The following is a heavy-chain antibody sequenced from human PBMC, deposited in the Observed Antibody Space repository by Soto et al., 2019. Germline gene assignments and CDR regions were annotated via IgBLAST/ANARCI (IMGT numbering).Heavy chain of an antibody. D-gene: IGHD3-22*01. CDR2: IIPIFGTA. V-gene: IGHV1-69*01. CDR3: ARAGNTMIVVDKYYYGMDV. J-gene: IGHJ6*02. CDR1: GGTFSSYA. Sequence: QVQLVQSGAEVKKPGSSVKVSCKASGGTFSSYAISWVRQAPGQGLEWMGGIIPIFGTANYAQKFQGRVTITADESTSTAYMELSSLRSEDTAVYYCARAGNTMIVVDKYYYGMDVRGQGTTVTVSS.